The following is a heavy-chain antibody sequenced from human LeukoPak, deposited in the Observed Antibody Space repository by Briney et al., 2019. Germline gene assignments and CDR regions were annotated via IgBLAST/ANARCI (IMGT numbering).Heavy chain of an antibody. J-gene: IGHJ6*02. CDR2: ISSSSHYT. CDR3: AREGTVTTDGMDV. Sequence: GGSLRLSCAASGFTFSDSYMSWIRQAPGKGREWVSYISSSSHYTNYADSVKGRFTISRDNAKNSLYLQMNSLRAEDTAVYYCAREGTVTTDGMDVWGQGTTVTVSS. D-gene: IGHD4-17*01. V-gene: IGHV3-11*06. CDR1: GFTFSDSY.